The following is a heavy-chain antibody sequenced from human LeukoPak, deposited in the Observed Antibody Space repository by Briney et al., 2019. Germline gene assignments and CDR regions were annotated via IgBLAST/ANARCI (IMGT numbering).Heavy chain of an antibody. Sequence: SETLSLTCAVSGYSISSGYYWGWIRQPPGKGLEWIGSIYHSGSTYYNPSLKSRVTISVDTSKNQFSLKLSSVTAADTAVYYCARSVLRYFDWSMGGSYFDYWGQGTLVTVSP. D-gene: IGHD3-9*01. CDR3: ARSVLRYFDWSMGGSYFDY. CDR1: GYSISSGYY. J-gene: IGHJ4*02. CDR2: IYHSGST. V-gene: IGHV4-38-2*01.